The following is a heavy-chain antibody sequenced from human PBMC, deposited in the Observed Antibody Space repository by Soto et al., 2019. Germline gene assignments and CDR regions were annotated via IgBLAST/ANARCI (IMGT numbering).Heavy chain of an antibody. V-gene: IGHV1-18*01. CDR3: ARLAYYDYIRVPGYFDY. Sequence: ASVKVSCKASGYTFTSYGISWVRQAPGQGLEWMEWISAYNGNTNYAQKLQGRVTMTTDTSTSTAYMELRSLRSDDTAVYYCARLAYYDYIRVPGYFDYWGQGTLVTVSS. CDR1: GYTFTSYG. CDR2: ISAYNGNT. D-gene: IGHD3-16*01. J-gene: IGHJ4*02.